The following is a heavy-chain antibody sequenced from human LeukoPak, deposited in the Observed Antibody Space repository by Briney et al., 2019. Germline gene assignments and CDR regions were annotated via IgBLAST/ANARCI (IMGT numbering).Heavy chain of an antibody. CDR3: ARGKYSSGWFDY. CDR2: ISSSRNYI. D-gene: IGHD6-19*01. V-gene: IGHV3-21*01. Sequence: PGGSLRLSCAASGFTFSSYSMNWVRQAPGKGLEWVSYISSSRNYIFYADSVKGRFTISRANAKNSLYLQMNSLRAEDTAVYYCARGKYSSGWFDYWGQGTLVTVSS. J-gene: IGHJ4*02. CDR1: GFTFSSYS.